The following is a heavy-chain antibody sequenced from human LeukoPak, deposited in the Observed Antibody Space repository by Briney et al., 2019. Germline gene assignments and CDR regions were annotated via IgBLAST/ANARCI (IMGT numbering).Heavy chain of an antibody. CDR2: IRSRAYGGTT. CDR1: GFSFGDYA. J-gene: IGHJ6*03. CDR3: TRDAAMLFQGTYYYMDV. V-gene: IGHV3-49*04. Sequence: PGGSLRLSCTASGFSFGDYAMSWVRQAPGKGLEWVGFIRSRAYGGTTEYTASVKGRFTISRNDSKSIAYLQMNSLKTEDTAVYYCTRDAAMLFQGTYYYMDVWGKGTTVTVSS. D-gene: IGHD5-18*01.